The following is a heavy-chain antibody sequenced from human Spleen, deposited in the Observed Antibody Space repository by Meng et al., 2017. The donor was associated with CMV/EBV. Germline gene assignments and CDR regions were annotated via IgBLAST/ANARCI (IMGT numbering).Heavy chain of an antibody. CDR2: ISSSGSIT. V-gene: IGHV3-11*04. D-gene: IGHD1-26*01. Sequence: WAASGFPFSDYYMNWIRQAPGKGLEWVSYISSSGSITKYLDSLKGRFTISRDNAKNSLFLQMNSLTVEDTAVYYCARDSSAVHNWLDSWGQGTLVTVSS. CDR1: GFPFSDYY. CDR3: ARDSSAVHNWLDS. J-gene: IGHJ5*01.